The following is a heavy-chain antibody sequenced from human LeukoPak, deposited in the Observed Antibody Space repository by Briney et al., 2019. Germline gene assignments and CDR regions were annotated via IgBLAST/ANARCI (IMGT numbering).Heavy chain of an antibody. Sequence: ASVKVSCKASGYTFTSYGISWVRQAPGQGLEWMGWISAYNGNTNYAQKLQGRVTMTTDTSTSTAYMELSSLRSEDTAVYYCATTRLLYSSGWYDAFDIWGQGTMVTVSS. V-gene: IGHV1-18*01. CDR1: GYTFTSYG. J-gene: IGHJ3*02. CDR2: ISAYNGNT. D-gene: IGHD6-19*01. CDR3: ATTRLLYSSGWYDAFDI.